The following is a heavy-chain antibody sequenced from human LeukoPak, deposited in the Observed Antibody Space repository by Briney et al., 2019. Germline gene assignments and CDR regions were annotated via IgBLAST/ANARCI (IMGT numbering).Heavy chain of an antibody. D-gene: IGHD3-22*01. CDR1: GFTFSSYA. CDR2: ISYDGSNK. V-gene: IGHV3-30-3*01. Sequence: GGSLRLSCAASGFTFSSYAMHWVRQAPGKGLEWVAVISYDGSNKYYADSVKGRFTISRDNSKNTLYLQMNSLRAEDTAVYYCARERETLYYYDSSGTGYFDYWGQGTLVTASS. CDR3: ARERETLYYYDSSGTGYFDY. J-gene: IGHJ4*02.